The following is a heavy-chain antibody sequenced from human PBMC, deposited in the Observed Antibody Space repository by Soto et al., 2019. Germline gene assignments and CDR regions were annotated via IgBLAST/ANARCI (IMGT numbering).Heavy chain of an antibody. CDR2: IYYSGST. D-gene: IGHD5-18*01. V-gene: IGHV4-31*03. J-gene: IGHJ4*02. CDR1: GGSISSGGYY. CDR3: ARVIQLWLGVDY. Sequence: SETLSLTCTVSGGSISSGGYYWSWIRQHPGKGLEWIGYIYYSGSTYYNPSLKSRVTISVDTSKNQFSLKLSSVTAADTAVYYCARVIQLWLGVDYWGQGTLVTVSS.